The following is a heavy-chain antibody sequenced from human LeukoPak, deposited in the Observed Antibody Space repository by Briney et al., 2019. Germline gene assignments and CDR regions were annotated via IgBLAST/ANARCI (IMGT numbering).Heavy chain of an antibody. CDR1: GGSISSYY. J-gene: IGHJ5*02. D-gene: IGHD1-1*01. Sequence: SETLSLTCTVSGGSISSYYWSWIRQPPGKGLEWIGYIYYRGSTNYNPSLKSRVTISVDTSNDQFSLKLSSVTAADTAVYYCARGAGTELFDPWGQGTLVTVSS. CDR3: ARGAGTELFDP. V-gene: IGHV4-59*01. CDR2: IYYRGST.